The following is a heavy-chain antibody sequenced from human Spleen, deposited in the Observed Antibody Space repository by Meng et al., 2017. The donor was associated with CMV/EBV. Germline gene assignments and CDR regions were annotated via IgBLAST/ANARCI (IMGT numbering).Heavy chain of an antibody. CDR1: GYIFTAYY. V-gene: IGHV1-2*02. CDR2: INPNSGGT. D-gene: IGHD2-2*01. J-gene: IGHJ3*02. Sequence: ASVKVSCKASGYIFTAYYIHWVRQAPGQGLEWMGWINPNSGGTNYAQKFQGRVTMTRDTSITTAYMELSSLKSGDTAVFYCARGSHLGSVPDHVFDIWGQGTMVT. CDR3: ARGSHLGSVPDHVFDI.